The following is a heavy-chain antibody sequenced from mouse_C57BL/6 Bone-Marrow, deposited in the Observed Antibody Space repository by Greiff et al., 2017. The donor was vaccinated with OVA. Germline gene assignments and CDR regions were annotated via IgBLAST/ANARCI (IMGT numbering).Heavy chain of an antibody. Sequence: EVHLVESGGGLVQPGGSLKLSCAASGFTFSDYYMYWVRQTPEKRLEWVAYISNGGGSTYYPDTVKGRFTISRDNAKNTLYLQMSRLKSEDTAMYYCARQGHYYGSNYAMDYWGQGTSVTVSS. V-gene: IGHV5-12*01. CDR2: ISNGGGST. D-gene: IGHD1-1*01. CDR1: GFTFSDYY. J-gene: IGHJ4*01. CDR3: ARQGHYYGSNYAMDY.